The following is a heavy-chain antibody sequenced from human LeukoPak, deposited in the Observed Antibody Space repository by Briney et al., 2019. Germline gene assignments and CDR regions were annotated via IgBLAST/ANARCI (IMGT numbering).Heavy chain of an antibody. D-gene: IGHD2-15*01. J-gene: IGHJ5*02. V-gene: IGHV4-39*07. CDR1: GGSISSSSYY. CDR2: LYYSGST. Sequence: KPSETLSLTCTVSGGSISSSSYYWGWIRQPPGKGLEWIGSLYYSGSTYYNPSLKSRVTISVDTSKNQFSLKLSSVTAADTAVYYCAKPLEKRYCSGGSCSGGWFDPWGQGTLATVSS. CDR3: AKPLEKRYCSGGSCSGGWFDP.